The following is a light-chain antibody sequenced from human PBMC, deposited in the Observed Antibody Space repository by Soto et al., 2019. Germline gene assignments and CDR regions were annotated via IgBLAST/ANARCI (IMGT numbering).Light chain of an antibody. CDR3: QQYNNXPXIT. V-gene: IGKV3-20*01. CDR1: QYIATSY. J-gene: IGKJ5*01. CDR2: GAS. Sequence: EIVLTQSPGTLSLSPGEGAXXXXXXXQYIATSYLAWYQQRRGQAPXLLIYGASSRATGIPDRFSGSGSGTEFTLTISSLQSEDFAVYYCQQYNNXPXITFGQGTRLEIK.